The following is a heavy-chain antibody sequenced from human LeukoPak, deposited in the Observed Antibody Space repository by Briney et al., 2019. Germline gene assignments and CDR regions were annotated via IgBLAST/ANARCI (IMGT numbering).Heavy chain of an antibody. CDR1: GFTFSSYW. D-gene: IGHD2-2*01. J-gene: IGHJ4*02. Sequence: GGSLRLSCTASGFTFSSYWMNRVRQAPGKGLEWVANIKQDGSEKYYVDSVKGRFTISRDNTKNSLYLQMNNLRTDDTAVYYCATSRTFDYWGQGTLVTVSS. V-gene: IGHV3-7*01. CDR3: ATSRTFDY. CDR2: IKQDGSEK.